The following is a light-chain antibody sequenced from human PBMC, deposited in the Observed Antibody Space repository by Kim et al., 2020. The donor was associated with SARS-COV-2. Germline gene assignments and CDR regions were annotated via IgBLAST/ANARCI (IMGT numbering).Light chain of an antibody. V-gene: IGKV3-20*01. CDR2: DAS. Sequence: EIVFTQSPGTLSLYPGERTTLSCSASQSVSSSYLAWYQQKPGQAPRLLIYDASSSATGILDRFSGTGSGTDFTLTISRLEPEDLAVYYLQPYGSSPWTFGPGTKVDIK. CDR3: QPYGSSPWT. J-gene: IGKJ1*01. CDR1: QSVSSSY.